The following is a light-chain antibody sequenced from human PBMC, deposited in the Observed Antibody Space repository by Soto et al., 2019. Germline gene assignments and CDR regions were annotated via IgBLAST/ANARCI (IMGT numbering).Light chain of an antibody. Sequence: ALTQPPSASGSPGQSVTISCTGISADLGGYNYVSWYQQHPGKAPRLIIYEFTKRPSGVPDRFSGSNSANTASLTVSGLQAEDEADYYCGSYTDTNTGLFGGGTKVTVL. CDR1: SADLGGYNY. CDR3: GSYTDTNTGL. V-gene: IGLV2-8*01. J-gene: IGLJ2*01. CDR2: EFT.